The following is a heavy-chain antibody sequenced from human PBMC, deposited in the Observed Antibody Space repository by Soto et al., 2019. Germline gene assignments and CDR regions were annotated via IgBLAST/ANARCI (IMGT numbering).Heavy chain of an antibody. CDR1: GGSISSYY. D-gene: IGHD6-19*01. J-gene: IGHJ6*02. Sequence: PSETLYLTCTLSGGSISSYYWSWIRQPPGKGLEWIGDIYYSGSTNYNPSLKSRVTISVDTSKNQFSLKLSSVTAADTAVYYCARQNRGSGWYYYYGMDVWGQGTTVTVSS. V-gene: IGHV4-59*08. CDR2: IYYSGST. CDR3: ARQNRGSGWYYYYGMDV.